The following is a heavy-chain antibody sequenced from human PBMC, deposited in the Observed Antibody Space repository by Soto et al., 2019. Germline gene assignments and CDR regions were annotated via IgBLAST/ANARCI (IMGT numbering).Heavy chain of an antibody. CDR3: AREDEAPHSSGHYYFAH. J-gene: IGHJ4*02. Sequence: SETLSLPCVLSREPFSDSYRRWFRQPPRKGLEWLGNFICLGRTTYRLSLKSRSDMTVDRSRNQFSLELASLTAADTAVYYCAREDEAPHSSGHYYFAHWGQGLLVTVSS. CDR2: FICLGRT. CDR1: REPFSDSY. V-gene: IGHV4-34*12. D-gene: IGHD3-22*01.